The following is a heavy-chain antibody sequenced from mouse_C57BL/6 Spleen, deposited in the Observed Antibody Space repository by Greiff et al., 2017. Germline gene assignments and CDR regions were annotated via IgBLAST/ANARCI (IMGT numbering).Heavy chain of an antibody. CDR3: ARGGGYFDV. V-gene: IGHV1-54*01. CDR2: INPGSGGT. CDR1: GYALTNYL. J-gene: IGHJ1*03. Sequence: QVQLQQSGAELVRPGTSVKVSCKASGYALTNYLIEWVKQRPGKGLEWIGVINPGSGGTNYNEKLKGKATLTADKSSSTAYMQLSSLTSEDSAVYFCARGGGYFDVWGTGTTVTVSS.